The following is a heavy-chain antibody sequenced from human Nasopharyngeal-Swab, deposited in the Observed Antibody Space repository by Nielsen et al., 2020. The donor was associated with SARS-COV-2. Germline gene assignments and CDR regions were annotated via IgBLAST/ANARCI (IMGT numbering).Heavy chain of an antibody. J-gene: IGHJ6*02. CDR1: GFTFSSYS. CDR2: ISSSSSTI. D-gene: IGHD6-6*01. Sequence: GESLKISCAASGFTFSSYSMNWVRQAPGKGLEWVSYISSSSSTIYYADSVKGRFTISRDNAKNSLYLQMNSLRAEDTAVYYCAREYSSSWAYYYYGMDVWGQGTTVTVSS. V-gene: IGHV3-48*04. CDR3: AREYSSSWAYYYYGMDV.